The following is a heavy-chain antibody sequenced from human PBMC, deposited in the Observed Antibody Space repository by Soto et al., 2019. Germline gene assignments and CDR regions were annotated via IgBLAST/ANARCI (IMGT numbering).Heavy chain of an antibody. CDR2: IFYTGST. Sequence: HSETLSLTCTVFGGYISGHYWILIRQSPGKGLEWIGYIFYTGSTNYNPSLKSRVTLSVDTSKNQFSLRLSSVTAADTAVYYCARVGSSGWSPDYWGQGNLVTVSS. D-gene: IGHD6-19*01. J-gene: IGHJ4*02. V-gene: IGHV4-59*11. CDR3: ARVGSSGWSPDY. CDR1: GGYISGHY.